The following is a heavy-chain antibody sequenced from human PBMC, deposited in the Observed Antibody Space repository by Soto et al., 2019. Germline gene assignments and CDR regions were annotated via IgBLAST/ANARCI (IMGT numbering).Heavy chain of an antibody. CDR3: AFMITFGDPRSMDV. D-gene: IGHD3-16*01. J-gene: IGHJ6*02. CDR2: IIANFGKA. V-gene: IGHV1-69*05. CDR1: GGSYSRYA. Sequence: ASVKLSCKASGGSYSRYALSWVRQAPGQGLEWMGGIIANFGKATYAQKFQDRVTMTRDTSTSTAYMELTNLRSEDTAMYYCAFMITFGDPRSMDVWGQGTTVTVSS.